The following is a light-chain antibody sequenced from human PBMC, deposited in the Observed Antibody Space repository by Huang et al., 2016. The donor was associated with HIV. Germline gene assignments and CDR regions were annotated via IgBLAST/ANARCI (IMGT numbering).Light chain of an antibody. CDR2: WAA. CDR1: QSVLYNTNNKNH. V-gene: IGKV4-1*01. Sequence: DIVLTPSPDSLAVSLGERASINCKSSQSVLYNTNNKNHLVWYQQKPGQPPRLIIYWAANRESGVPDRFSGRGSGTDFTLTISNVQAEDVAIYYCQQYYHTPVYTFGQGTKLEI. J-gene: IGKJ2*01. CDR3: QQYYHTPVYT.